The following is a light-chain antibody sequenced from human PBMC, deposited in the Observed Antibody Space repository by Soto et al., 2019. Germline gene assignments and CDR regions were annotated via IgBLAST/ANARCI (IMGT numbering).Light chain of an antibody. V-gene: IGLV2-11*01. CDR2: DVT. CDR1: SSDVGAYNF. Sequence: QSVLTQPRSVSGSPGQSVTISCTGTSSDVGAYNFVSWYQQHPGKAPKLIIYDVTKWPSGVPDRFSGSKSGNTASLTISGLQAEDEADYYCCSYAGSYTYVFGTGTKLTVL. CDR3: CSYAGSYTYV. J-gene: IGLJ1*01.